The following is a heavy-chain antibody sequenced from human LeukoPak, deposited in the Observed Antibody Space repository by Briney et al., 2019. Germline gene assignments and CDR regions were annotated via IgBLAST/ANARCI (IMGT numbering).Heavy chain of an antibody. CDR1: GGSISSGGYY. CDR3: ARGDYDSSGYYYSGEGGIYYFDY. J-gene: IGHJ4*02. Sequence: SETLSLTCTVSGGSISSGGYYLSWIRQHPGKGLEWIGYIYYSGSTYYNPSLKSRVTISVDTSKNQFSLKLSSVTAADTAVYYCARGDYDSSGYYYSGEGGIYYFDYWGQGTLVTVSS. CDR2: IYYSGST. D-gene: IGHD3-22*01. V-gene: IGHV4-31*03.